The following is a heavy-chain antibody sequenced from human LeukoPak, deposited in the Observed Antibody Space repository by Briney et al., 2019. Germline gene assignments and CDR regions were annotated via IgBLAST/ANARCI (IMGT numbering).Heavy chain of an antibody. CDR2: IYHSGST. J-gene: IGHJ5*02. Sequence: SGTLSLTCAVSGGSISTSNWWTWVRQPPGKGLEWIGEIYHSGSTNYNPSLKSRVTISVDKSKNQFSLKLSSVTAADTAVYYCARRGPLLPSYNWFDPWGQGTLVTVSS. CDR1: GGSISTSNW. CDR3: ARRGPLLPSYNWFDP. D-gene: IGHD2-15*01. V-gene: IGHV4-4*02.